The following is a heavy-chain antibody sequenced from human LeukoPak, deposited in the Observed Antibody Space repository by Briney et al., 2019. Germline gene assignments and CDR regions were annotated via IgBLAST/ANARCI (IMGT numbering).Heavy chain of an antibody. Sequence: ASVKVSCKASGYTFTGYYTHWVRQAPGQGLEWMGWINPNSGGTNYAQKFQGRVTMTRDTSISTAYMELSRLRSDDTAVYYCARDRRDWFVFDYWGQGTLVTVSS. D-gene: IGHD3-10*01. V-gene: IGHV1-2*02. CDR2: INPNSGGT. J-gene: IGHJ4*02. CDR3: ARDRRDWFVFDY. CDR1: GYTFTGYY.